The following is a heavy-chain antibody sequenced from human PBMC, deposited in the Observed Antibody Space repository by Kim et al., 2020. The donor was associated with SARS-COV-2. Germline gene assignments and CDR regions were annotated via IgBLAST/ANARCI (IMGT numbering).Heavy chain of an antibody. D-gene: IGHD3-3*01. CDR2: INHSGAT. J-gene: IGHJ6*02. CDR3: ARGRAGVVPSPIMGLGPHYDYYALDV. V-gene: IGHV4-34*01. Sequence: SETLSLTCAVYVGSFSGYHWTWIRQSPGKGLEWIGEINHSGATNYNPSPESRVALSVDTSKNQFSLKVKSVIAADTAVYFCARGRAGVVPSPIMGLGPHYDYYALDVWGQGTTVSVSS. CDR1: VGSFSGYH.